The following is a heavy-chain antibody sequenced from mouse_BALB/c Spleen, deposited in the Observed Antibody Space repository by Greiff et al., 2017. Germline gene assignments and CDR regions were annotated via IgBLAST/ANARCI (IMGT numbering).Heavy chain of an antibody. Sequence: EVKLMESGGGLVKPGGSLKLSCAASGFTFSSYAMSWVRQTPEKRLEWVASISSGGSTYYPDSVKGRFTISRDNARNILYLQMSSLRSEDTAMYYCARGGIWGTGTYFDYWGQGTTLTVSS. CDR1: GFTFSSYA. J-gene: IGHJ2*01. D-gene: IGHD1-1*02. V-gene: IGHV5-6-5*01. CDR2: ISSGGST. CDR3: ARGGIWGTGTYFDY.